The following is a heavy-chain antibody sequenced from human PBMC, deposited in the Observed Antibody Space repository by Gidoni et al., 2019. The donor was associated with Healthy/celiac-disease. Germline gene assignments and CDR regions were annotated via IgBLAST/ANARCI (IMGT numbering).Heavy chain of an antibody. CDR1: GFTFSSYS. D-gene: IGHD3-9*01. V-gene: IGHV3-48*02. Sequence: EVQLVESGGGLVQPGGSLRLSCAASGFTFSSYSMNWVRQAPGKGLEWVSYISSSSSTIYYADSVKGRFTISRDNAKNSLYLQMNSLRDEDTAVYYCAREKVTYYDILTGYLDYWGQGTLVTVSS. CDR3: AREKVTYYDILTGYLDY. J-gene: IGHJ4*02. CDR2: ISSSSSTI.